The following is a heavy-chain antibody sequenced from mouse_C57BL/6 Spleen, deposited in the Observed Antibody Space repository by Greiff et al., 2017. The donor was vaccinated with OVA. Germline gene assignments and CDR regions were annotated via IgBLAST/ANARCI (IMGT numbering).Heavy chain of an antibody. CDR1: GYTFTDYE. CDR2: IDPETGGT. V-gene: IGHV1-15*01. CDR3: TRSHSPPWELDG. Sequence: VQLQQSGAELVRPGASVTLSCKASGYTFTDYEMHWVKQTPVHGLEWIGAIDPETGGTAYNQKFKGTAILTADKSSSTAYMELRSLTSEDSAVYYCTRSHSPPWELDGWGTGTTVTVSS. J-gene: IGHJ1*03.